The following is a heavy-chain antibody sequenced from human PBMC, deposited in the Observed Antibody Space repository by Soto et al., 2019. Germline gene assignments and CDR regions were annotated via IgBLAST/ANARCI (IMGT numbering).Heavy chain of an antibody. CDR2: IFWDDDK. CDR3: VRRGYSSGWYSYFDY. J-gene: IGHJ4*02. CDR1: GFSLSTSGVG. V-gene: IGHV2-5*02. Sequence: QITLKESGPALVKPTQTLTLTCTFSGFSLSTSGVGVGWIRQPPGKALEWLALIFWDDDKRYSPSLKRRHTITKDTSKNQVVLTMTNMDPVDTATYYCVRRGYSSGWYSYFDYWGQGTLVTVSS. D-gene: IGHD6-19*01.